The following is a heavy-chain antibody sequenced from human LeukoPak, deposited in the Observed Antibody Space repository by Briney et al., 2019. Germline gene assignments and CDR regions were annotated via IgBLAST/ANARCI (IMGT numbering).Heavy chain of an antibody. J-gene: IGHJ5*02. V-gene: IGHV4-39*01. Sequence: SETLSLTCTVSGVSITHYWGWIRQPPGKGLEWIGSFYYSGNTYYNSSLESRVTVSVDTSKNQFSLKLTSVTAADTAIYYCARQWDIVATWGRWFDPWGQGILVTVSS. D-gene: IGHD5-12*01. CDR2: FYYSGNT. CDR1: GVSITHY. CDR3: ARQWDIVATWGRWFDP.